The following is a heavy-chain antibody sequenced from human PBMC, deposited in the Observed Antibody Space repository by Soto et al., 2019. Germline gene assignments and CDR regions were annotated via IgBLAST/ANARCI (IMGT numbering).Heavy chain of an antibody. V-gene: IGHV4-39*01. CDR3: ARRQKSTATTCFDY. Sequence: PSETLSLTCTVSGGSIRSSDYYWAWIRQPPGKGLEWIGTIFYTGTTSYTPSLKSRVTISVDTSKNQFSLKLNSVTAADTAVYYCARRQKSTATTCFDYWGQGALVTVS. CDR2: IFYTGTT. D-gene: IGHD4-4*01. J-gene: IGHJ4*02. CDR1: GGSIRSSDYY.